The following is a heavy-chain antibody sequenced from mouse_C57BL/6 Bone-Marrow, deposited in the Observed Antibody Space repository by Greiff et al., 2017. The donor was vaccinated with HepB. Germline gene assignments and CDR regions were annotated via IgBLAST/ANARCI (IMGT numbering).Heavy chain of an antibody. CDR1: GFTFSSYG. CDR2: ISSGGSYT. V-gene: IGHV5-6*01. CDR3: ARRTFDY. Sequence: VQLKQSGGDLVKPGGSLKLSCAASGFTFSSYGMSWVRQTPDKRLEWVATISSGGSYTYYPDSVKGRFTISRDNAKNTLYLQMSSLKSEDTAMYYCARRTFDYWGQGTTLTVSS. J-gene: IGHJ2*01.